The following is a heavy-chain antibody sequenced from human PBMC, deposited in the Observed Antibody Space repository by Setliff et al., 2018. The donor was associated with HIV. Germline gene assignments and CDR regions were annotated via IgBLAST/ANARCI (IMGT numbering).Heavy chain of an antibody. V-gene: IGHV3-23*01. J-gene: IGHJ4*02. CDR1: GFTFSNYA. D-gene: IGHD1-26*01. CDR2: ISASGGST. Sequence: HPGGSLRLSCAASGFTFSNYAMSWVRQAPGKGLEWVSIISASGGSTYYADSVKGRFTISRDKSKNTLYLQMNNLRDEDTAVYFCVRDGVGTTPFDYWGQGSLVTVSS. CDR3: VRDGVGTTPFDY.